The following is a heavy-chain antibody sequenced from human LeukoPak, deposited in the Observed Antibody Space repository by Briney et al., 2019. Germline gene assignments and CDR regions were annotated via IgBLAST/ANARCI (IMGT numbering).Heavy chain of an antibody. D-gene: IGHD5-12*01. CDR2: VSSSGRHM. CDR1: GFTFSSRDW. Sequence: GGSLRLSCVASGFTFSSRDWMTWVRQAPGKGLEWVSSVSSSGRHMYYADSVKGRFTISRDNAKNSLYLQMNSLRAEDTAVYYCGRVKEASAFDIWGQGTMVTVSS. V-gene: IGHV3-21*01. CDR3: GRVKEASAFDI. J-gene: IGHJ3*02.